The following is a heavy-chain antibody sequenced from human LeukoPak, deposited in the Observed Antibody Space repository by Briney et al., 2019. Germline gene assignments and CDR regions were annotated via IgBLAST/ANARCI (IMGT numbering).Heavy chain of an antibody. Sequence: GGSLRLSCAASGFTFSNYAMSWVRQAPGKGLEWVSSITGSGGSTYYADSVKGRFTISRDNSKNTLYLQMSSLGAEDMAVYYCAKDKGDFWSGHHYWGQGTLVTVSS. CDR3: AKDKGDFWSGHHY. D-gene: IGHD3-3*01. CDR1: GFTFSNYA. J-gene: IGHJ4*02. V-gene: IGHV3-23*01. CDR2: ITGSGGST.